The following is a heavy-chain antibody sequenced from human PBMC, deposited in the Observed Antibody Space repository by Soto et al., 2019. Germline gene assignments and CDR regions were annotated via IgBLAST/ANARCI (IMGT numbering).Heavy chain of an antibody. CDR2: IIPIFGTV. V-gene: IGHV1-69*12. Sequence: QVQLVQSGAEVKKPGSSVKVSCKASGGTFSNYPISWVRQAPGQGLEWMGGIIPIFGTVNYAQKFQGRVTITADESTSTAYMELSSLRSEDTAVYYCARVNHRWLQLGYFDLWGRGTLVTVSS. CDR1: GGTFSNYP. D-gene: IGHD5-12*01. CDR3: ARVNHRWLQLGYFDL. J-gene: IGHJ2*01.